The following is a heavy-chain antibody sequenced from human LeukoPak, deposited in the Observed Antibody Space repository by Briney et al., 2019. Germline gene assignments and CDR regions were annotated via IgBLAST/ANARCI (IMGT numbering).Heavy chain of an antibody. D-gene: IGHD5-24*01. CDR1: GGSISSGDYY. CDR2: IYYSGST. V-gene: IGHV4-30-4*08. J-gene: IGHJ4*02. Sequence: PQTLSLTCTVSGGSISSGDYYWSWIRQPPGKGLEWIGYIYYSGSTHYNPSLKSRVTISVDTSKNQFSLKLSSVTAADTAVYYCANWEGRRDGGFDYWGQGTLVTVSS. CDR3: ANWEGRRDGGFDY.